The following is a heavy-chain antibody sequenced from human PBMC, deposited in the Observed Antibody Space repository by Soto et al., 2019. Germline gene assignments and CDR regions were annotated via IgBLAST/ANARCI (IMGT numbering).Heavy chain of an antibody. CDR2: INSDGSST. Sequence: GGSLRLSCAASGFTFSSYWMHWVRQAPGKGLVWVSRINSDGSSTSYADSVKGRFTISRDNAKNTLHLQMNSLRAEDTAVYYCARVTWDIVVVPAALDYWGQGTLVTVSS. V-gene: IGHV3-74*01. CDR3: ARVTWDIVVVPAALDY. D-gene: IGHD2-2*01. CDR1: GFTFSSYW. J-gene: IGHJ4*02.